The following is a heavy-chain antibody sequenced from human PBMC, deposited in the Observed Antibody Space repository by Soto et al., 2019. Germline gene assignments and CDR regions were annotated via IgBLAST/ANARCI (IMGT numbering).Heavy chain of an antibody. CDR3: ARGHTAMVPYYFDY. Sequence: QVQMQESGPGLVKPSETLSLTCTVSGGSISSYYWSWIRQPPGKGLEWIGYIYYSGSTNYNPSLKSRVTISVDTSKNQFSLKLSSVTAADTAVYYCARGHTAMVPYYFDYWGQGTLVTVSS. D-gene: IGHD5-18*01. CDR2: IYYSGST. CDR1: GGSISSYY. J-gene: IGHJ4*02. V-gene: IGHV4-59*01.